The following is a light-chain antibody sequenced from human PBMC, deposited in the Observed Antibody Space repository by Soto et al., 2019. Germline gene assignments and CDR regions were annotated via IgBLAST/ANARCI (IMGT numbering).Light chain of an antibody. CDR2: DTS. Sequence: EIVLTQSPATLSASPGESAALSCRASQDVGHYVAWYRQIPGQAPRLLIYDTSNRAAGIPDRFRGSGSGTDFTLTVSSLVPEDFAVYYCQQRSNWPPRTFGGGTKVEIK. CDR1: QDVGHY. J-gene: IGKJ4*01. CDR3: QQRSNWPPRT. V-gene: IGKV3-11*01.